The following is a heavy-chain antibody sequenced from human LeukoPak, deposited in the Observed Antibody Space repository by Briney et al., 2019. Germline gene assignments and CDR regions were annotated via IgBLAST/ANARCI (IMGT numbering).Heavy chain of an antibody. D-gene: IGHD5-12*01. J-gene: IGHJ4*02. CDR1: GFTFSSYS. CDR2: ISSSSSTI. CDR3: ARLRLRKMDC. V-gene: IGHV3-48*02. Sequence: GGSLRLSCAASGFTFSSYSMNWVRQAARRGLEWVSYISSSSSTIYYADSVKGRFTISRDNAKNSLYLQMNSLRDEDTAVYYCARLRLRKMDCWGQGTLVTVSS.